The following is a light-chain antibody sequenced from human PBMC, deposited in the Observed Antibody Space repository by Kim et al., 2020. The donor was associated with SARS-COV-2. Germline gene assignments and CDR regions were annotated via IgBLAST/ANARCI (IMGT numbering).Light chain of an antibody. CDR3: DSWDSSGNHNVV. V-gene: IGLV3-19*02. CDR1: SLKTYY. J-gene: IGLJ2*01. CDR2: GKN. Sequence: SSELTQDPAVSVALGQTVRITCQGDSLKTYYATWYQQKPGQAPVRVIFGKNNRPSGTPHRFSGSNSGNTASLTITGAQAEDEADYYCDSWDSSGNHNVVFGGGTQLTVL.